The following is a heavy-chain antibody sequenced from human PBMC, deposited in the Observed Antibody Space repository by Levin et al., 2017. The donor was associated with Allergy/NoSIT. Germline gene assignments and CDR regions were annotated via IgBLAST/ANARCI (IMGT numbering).Heavy chain of an antibody. CDR2: INHSGST. CDR3: ARGPGGSTHDYYYGMDV. Sequence: SETLSLTCAVYGGSFSGYYWSWIRQPPGKGLEWIGEINHSGSTNYNPSLKSRVTISVDTSKNQFSLKLSSVTAADTAVYYCARGPGGSTHDYYYGMDVWGQGTTVTVSS. V-gene: IGHV4-34*01. J-gene: IGHJ6*02. D-gene: IGHD5/OR15-5a*01. CDR1: GGSFSGYY.